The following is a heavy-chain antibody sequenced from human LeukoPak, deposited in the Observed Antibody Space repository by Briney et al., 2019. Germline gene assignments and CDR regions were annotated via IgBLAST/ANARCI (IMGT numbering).Heavy chain of an antibody. CDR1: GFTFSSYA. Sequence: PGRSLRLSCAASGFTFSSYAMHWVRQAPGKGLEWVAVISYDGSNKYYADSVKGRFTISGDNSKNTLYLQMNSLRAEDTAVYYCAREQTHYDILTGPGYWGQGTLVTVSS. CDR2: ISYDGSNK. V-gene: IGHV3-30*04. CDR3: AREQTHYDILTGPGY. D-gene: IGHD3-9*01. J-gene: IGHJ4*02.